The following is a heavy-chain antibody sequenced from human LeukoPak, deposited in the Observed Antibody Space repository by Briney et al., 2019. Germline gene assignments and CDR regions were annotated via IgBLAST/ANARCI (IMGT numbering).Heavy chain of an antibody. Sequence: GGSLRLSCAASGFTVSSNYMSWVRQAPGKGLEWVAFIRYDGGNKYYADSVKGRFTISRDNSKNTLYLQMNSLRAEDTAVYYCAKGAYYFDYWGQGTLVTVSS. CDR2: IRYDGGNK. J-gene: IGHJ4*02. CDR3: AKGAYYFDY. V-gene: IGHV3-30*02. CDR1: GFTVSSNY.